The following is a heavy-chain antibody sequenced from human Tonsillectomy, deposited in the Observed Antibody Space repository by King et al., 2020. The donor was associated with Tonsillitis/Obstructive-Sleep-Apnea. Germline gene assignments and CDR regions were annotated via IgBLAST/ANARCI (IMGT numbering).Heavy chain of an antibody. CDR3: ARDIGLHYFDY. CDR1: GFTFSNYG. J-gene: IGHJ4*02. Sequence: VQLVESGGGVVQPGRSLRLSCAASGFTFSNYGFHWVRQAPGKGLEWVAVIWYDGSIQYYADSVKGRFTVSKDNSENTLDLQMHSLRAEDTAVYYCARDIGLHYFDYWGQGTLVTVSS. D-gene: IGHD5-12*01. CDR2: IWYDGSIQ. V-gene: IGHV3-33*01.